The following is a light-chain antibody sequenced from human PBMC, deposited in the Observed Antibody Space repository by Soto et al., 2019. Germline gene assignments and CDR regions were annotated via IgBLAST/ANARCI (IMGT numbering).Light chain of an antibody. V-gene: IGLV2-8*01. CDR2: EVN. CDR3: NSYAGSPYV. J-gene: IGLJ1*01. CDR1: SSDVGGYNY. Sequence: QSALTQPPSASESPGQSVTISCTGTSSDVGGYNYVSWYQQHPGKAPKLMIYEVNKRPSGVPDRFSGSKSGNTASLTVSGLQAEDEADYYCNSYAGSPYVFGTGTKLTVL.